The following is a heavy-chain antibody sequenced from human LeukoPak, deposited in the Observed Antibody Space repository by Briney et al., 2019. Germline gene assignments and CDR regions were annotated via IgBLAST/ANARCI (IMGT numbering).Heavy chain of an antibody. D-gene: IGHD3-22*01. CDR2: FDLEDCET. CDR3: AAHYYDSSGYCFSRGLLGGIFDY. V-gene: IGHV1-24*01. Sequence: ASVKVSCKFSGYTFTELSMHWVRQPPGKGLEWMGGFDLEDCETIYAEKFQERVTMTEDTSTDTAYMELSSLRSEDTAVYYCAAHYYDSSGYCFSRGLLGGIFDYWGQGTLVTVSS. CDR1: GYTFTELS. J-gene: IGHJ4*02.